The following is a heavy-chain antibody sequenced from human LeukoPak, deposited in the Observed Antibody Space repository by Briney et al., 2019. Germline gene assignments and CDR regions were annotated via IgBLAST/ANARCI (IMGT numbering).Heavy chain of an antibody. V-gene: IGHV3-30*02. CDR2: IRHDGRNE. Sequence: PGGSLRLSCAASGFTFSSYWMSWVRQAPAKGLEWVTSIRHDGRNEYYADSVKGRFNISRDNTKNTLYLQMNSLRAEDTAVYYCAKATKPNRRVPDAFDIWGQGTMVTVSS. CDR3: AKATKPNRRVPDAFDI. D-gene: IGHD1-14*01. CDR1: GFTFSSYW. J-gene: IGHJ3*02.